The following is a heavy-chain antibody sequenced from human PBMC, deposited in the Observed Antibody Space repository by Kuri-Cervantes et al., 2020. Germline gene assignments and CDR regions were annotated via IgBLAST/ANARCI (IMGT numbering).Heavy chain of an antibody. CDR1: GFTFSSYA. V-gene: IGHV3-30-3*01. Sequence: SLKISCAASGFTFSSYAMHWVRQAPGKGLEWVAVISYDGSNKYYADSVKGRFTISRDNSKNTLYLQMNSLRAEDTAVYYCARSRGLYEAPYYFDYWGQGTLVTVSS. D-gene: IGHD2-8*01. CDR3: ARSRGLYEAPYYFDY. CDR2: ISYDGSNK. J-gene: IGHJ4*02.